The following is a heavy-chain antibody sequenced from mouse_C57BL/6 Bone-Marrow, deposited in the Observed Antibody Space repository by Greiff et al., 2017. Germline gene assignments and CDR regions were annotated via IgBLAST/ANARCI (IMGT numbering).Heavy chain of an antibody. V-gene: IGHV1-5*01. Sequence: EVQLQQSGTVLARPGASVKMSCKTSGYTFTSYWMHWVKQRPGQGLEWIGAIYPGNSDTSYNQKFKGKAKLTAVTSASTAYMELSSLTNEDSAVYYCTNWDSGDYFDYWGQGTTLTVSS. CDR3: TNWDSGDYFDY. CDR1: GYTFTSYW. D-gene: IGHD3-3*01. CDR2: IYPGNSDT. J-gene: IGHJ2*01.